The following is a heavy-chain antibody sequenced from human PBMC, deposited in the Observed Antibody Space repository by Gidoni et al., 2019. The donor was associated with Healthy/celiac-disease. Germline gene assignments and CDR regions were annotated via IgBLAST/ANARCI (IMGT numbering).Heavy chain of an antibody. CDR1: GGSISSGGYY. CDR2: IDYSGST. D-gene: IGHD3-3*01. J-gene: IGHJ3*02. CDR3: ARDASDFWSGYPDAFDI. V-gene: IGHV4-31*03. Sequence: QVQLQESGPGLVKPSQTLSLTCTVSGGSISSGGYYWSWIPQHPGKGLEWIGYIDYSGSTYYNPSLKSRVTISVDTSKNQFSLKLSSVTAADTAVYYCARDASDFWSGYPDAFDIWGQGTMVTVSS.